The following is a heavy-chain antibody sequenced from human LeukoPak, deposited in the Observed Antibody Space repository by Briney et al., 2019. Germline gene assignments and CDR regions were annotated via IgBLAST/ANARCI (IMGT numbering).Heavy chain of an antibody. CDR3: ARAGYSRPLPINWFDP. J-gene: IGHJ5*02. CDR2: INHSGST. Sequence: SETLSLTCAVYGGSFSGYYWSWIRQPPGKGLEWIGEINHSGSTNYNPSLESRVTISVDTSKNQFSLKLSSVTAADTAVYYCARAGYSRPLPINWFDPWGQGTLVTVSS. D-gene: IGHD6-13*01. CDR1: GGSFSGYY. V-gene: IGHV4-34*01.